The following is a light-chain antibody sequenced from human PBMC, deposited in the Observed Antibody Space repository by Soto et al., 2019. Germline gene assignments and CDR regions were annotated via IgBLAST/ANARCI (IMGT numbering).Light chain of an antibody. V-gene: IGKV1-9*01. CDR2: PAS. J-gene: IGKJ2*03. CDR3: QHLRTYPFS. Sequence: DIQLTQSPSFLSASVGDRVTVSCRASQDISTSLAWFQQKAGKVPQLLVYPASTLQDGVPSRFSGSGSGTYFTLTINNLQAEDFATYYCQHLRTYPFSCGPGTKLDIK. CDR1: QDISTS.